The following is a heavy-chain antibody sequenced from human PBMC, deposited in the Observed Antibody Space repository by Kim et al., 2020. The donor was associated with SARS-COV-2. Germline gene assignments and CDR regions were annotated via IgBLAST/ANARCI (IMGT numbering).Heavy chain of an antibody. D-gene: IGHD7-27*01. Sequence: GGSLRLSCSASGFTFSLYSMNWVRQAPGKGLEWVSTVSSSGEHIYYSDSLKGRLTASRDNAKNSLSLQLNGLRAEDTAVYYCARAVVGTKGGGFWGQGTPVTVSS. CDR3: ARAVVGTKGGGF. J-gene: IGHJ4*02. V-gene: IGHV3-21*01. CDR2: VSSSGEHI. CDR1: GFTFSLYS.